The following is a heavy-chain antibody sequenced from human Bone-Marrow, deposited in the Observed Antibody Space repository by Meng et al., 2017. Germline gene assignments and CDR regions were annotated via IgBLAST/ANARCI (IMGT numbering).Heavy chain of an antibody. Sequence: QVQLVQSGAEVKKPGASVKVSCKASGYTFTGYYMNWVRQAPGQGLEWMGRINPNSGGTNYAQKFQGRVTMTRDTSISTAYMELSRLRSDDTAVYYCATLYPTYSSGKAYWGQGTLVTVSS. J-gene: IGHJ4*02. V-gene: IGHV1-2*06. D-gene: IGHD6-19*01. CDR2: INPNSGGT. CDR1: GYTFTGYY. CDR3: ATLYPTYSSGKAY.